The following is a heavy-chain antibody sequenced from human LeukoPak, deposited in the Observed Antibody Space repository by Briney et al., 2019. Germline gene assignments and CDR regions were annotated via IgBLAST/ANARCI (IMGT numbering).Heavy chain of an antibody. CDR2: ISSSSSTI. Sequence: GGSLRLSCAASGLTFSSYSMNWVRQAPGKGLEWVSYISSSSSTIYYADSVKGRFTISRDNAKNSLYLQMNSLRAEDTAVYYCAPAMVRGTNDAFDIWGQGTMVTVSS. CDR1: GLTFSSYS. J-gene: IGHJ3*02. V-gene: IGHV3-48*04. D-gene: IGHD3-10*01. CDR3: APAMVRGTNDAFDI.